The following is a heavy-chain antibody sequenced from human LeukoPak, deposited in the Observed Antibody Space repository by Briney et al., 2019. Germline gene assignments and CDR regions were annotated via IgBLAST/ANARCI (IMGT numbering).Heavy chain of an antibody. D-gene: IGHD3-3*01. J-gene: IGHJ4*02. CDR3: AKGRRIRIFGVVVDY. Sequence: GGSLRLSCAASGFTFSSYAMSWGRQAPGAGLERVSAISRSGGGTYCADSVTGRFTISRDNSKNTLYLQMNSLTAEDTAVYYCAKGRRIRIFGVVVDYWGQGNLVTVSS. CDR1: GFTFSSYA. V-gene: IGHV3-23*01. CDR2: ISRSGGGT.